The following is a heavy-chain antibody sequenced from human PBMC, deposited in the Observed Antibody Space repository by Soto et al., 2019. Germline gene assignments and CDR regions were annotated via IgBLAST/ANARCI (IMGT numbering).Heavy chain of an antibody. V-gene: IGHV3-9*01. D-gene: IGHD2-15*01. J-gene: IGHJ1*01. Sequence: GGSLRLSCAASGFTFDDYAMHWVRQAPGKGLEWVSGISWNSGSIGYADSVKGRFTISRDNAKNSLYLQMNSLRAEDTALYYCAKDRYCSGGSCYGMHDWGQGTLVTVSS. CDR1: GFTFDDYA. CDR3: AKDRYCSGGSCYGMHD. CDR2: ISWNSGSI.